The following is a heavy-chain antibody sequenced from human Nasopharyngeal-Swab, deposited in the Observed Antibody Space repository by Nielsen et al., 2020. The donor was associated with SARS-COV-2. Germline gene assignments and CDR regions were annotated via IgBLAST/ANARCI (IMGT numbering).Heavy chain of an antibody. D-gene: IGHD5-12*01. J-gene: IGHJ4*02. CDR2: ITSGSSV. CDR3: ARERGGGYGDY. V-gene: IGHV3-48*04. CDR1: GFTFSPST. Sequence: GESLKISCATSGFTFSPSTMTWVRQAPGKGLQWISYITSGSSVQYADSVRGRFTISRDNAKNSLYLQMNSLTAEDTAVYYCARERGGGYGDYWGQGTLVTVSS.